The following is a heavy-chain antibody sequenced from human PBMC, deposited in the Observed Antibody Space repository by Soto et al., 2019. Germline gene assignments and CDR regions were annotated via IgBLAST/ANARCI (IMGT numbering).Heavy chain of an antibody. CDR3: AKGPDIVVVVAAAKDAFDI. Sequence: GGSLRLSCAASGFTFSSYAMSWVRQAPGKGLEWVSAISGSGGSTYYADSVKGRFTISRDNSKNTLYLQMNSLRAEDTAVYYCAKGPDIVVVVAAAKDAFDIWGQGTMVTVSS. V-gene: IGHV3-23*01. CDR1: GFTFSSYA. CDR2: ISGSGGST. J-gene: IGHJ3*02. D-gene: IGHD2-15*01.